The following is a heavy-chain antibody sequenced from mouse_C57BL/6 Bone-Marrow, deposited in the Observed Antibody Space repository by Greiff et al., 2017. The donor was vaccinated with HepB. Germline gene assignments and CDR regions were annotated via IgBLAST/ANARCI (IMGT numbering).Heavy chain of an antibody. J-gene: IGHJ3*01. CDR2: ISDGGSYT. CDR3: ARDSELGPFAY. D-gene: IGHD4-1*01. V-gene: IGHV5-4*01. CDR1: GFTFSSYA. Sequence: EVKVEESGGGLVKPGGSLKLSCAASGFTFSSYAMSWVRQTPEKRLEWVATISDGGSYTYYPDNVKGRFTISRDNAKNNLYLQMSHLKSEDTAMYYCARDSELGPFAYWGQGTLVTVSA.